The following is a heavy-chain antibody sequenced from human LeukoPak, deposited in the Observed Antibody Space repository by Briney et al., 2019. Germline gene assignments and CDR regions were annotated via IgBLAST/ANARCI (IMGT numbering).Heavy chain of an antibody. V-gene: IGHV4-39*07. CDR1: GGSISSSSYY. CDR3: ARDNPLGTVAGTGY. Sequence: PSETLSLTCTVSGGSISSSSYYWGWIRQPPGKGLGWIGSIYYSGSTYYNPSLKSRVTISVDTSKNQFSLKLSSVTAADTAVYYCARDNPLGTVAGTGYWGQGTLVTVSS. CDR2: IYYSGST. D-gene: IGHD6-19*01. J-gene: IGHJ4*02.